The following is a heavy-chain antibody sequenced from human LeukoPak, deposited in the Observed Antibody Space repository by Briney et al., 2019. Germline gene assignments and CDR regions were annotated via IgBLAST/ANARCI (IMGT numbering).Heavy chain of an antibody. CDR3: AREADDAFDY. D-gene: IGHD1-1*01. CDR1: GGSISSSSYY. V-gene: IGHV4-39*07. J-gene: IGHJ4*02. CDR2: IYYSGST. Sequence: SETLSLTCAVYGGSISSSSYYWGWIRQPPGKGLEWIGSIYYSGSTYYNPSLKSRVTISVDTSKNQFSLKLSSVTAADTAVYYCAREADDAFDYWGQGTLVTVSS.